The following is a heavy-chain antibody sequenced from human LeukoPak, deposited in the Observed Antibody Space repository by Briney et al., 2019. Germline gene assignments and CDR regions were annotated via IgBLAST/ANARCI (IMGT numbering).Heavy chain of an antibody. CDR1: DGSISSGGYY. CDR2: ICHSGST. Sequence: SETLSLTCTVSDGSISSGGYYWSWIRQPPGKGLEWIGYICHSGSTYYDPSLKSRVTISVDRSKNQFSLKLSSVTAADTAVYYCARDPVFDYWGQGTLVTVSS. CDR3: ARDPVFDY. J-gene: IGHJ4*02. V-gene: IGHV4-30-2*01.